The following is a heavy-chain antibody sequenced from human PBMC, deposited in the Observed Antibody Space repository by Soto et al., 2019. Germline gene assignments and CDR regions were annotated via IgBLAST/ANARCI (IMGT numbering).Heavy chain of an antibody. CDR3: AKGWRLSCYWYFDL. D-gene: IGHD2-15*01. CDR2: ISGTGGST. Sequence: DVQLLESGGGLAQPGGSLRLSCAASGFTYSNYAMGWVRQAPGKGLEWVSTISGTGGSTYYADSVKGRFTISRDNPKNTLYLQMNSLRAEDTAVYYCAKGWRLSCYWYFDLWGRGTLVTVSS. V-gene: IGHV3-23*01. CDR1: GFTYSNYA. J-gene: IGHJ2*01.